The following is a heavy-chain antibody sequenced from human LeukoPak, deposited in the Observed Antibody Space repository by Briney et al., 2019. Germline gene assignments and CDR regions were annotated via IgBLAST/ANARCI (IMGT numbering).Heavy chain of an antibody. CDR3: AKRGLYGTVPFYGMDV. J-gene: IGHJ6*02. V-gene: IGHV3-23*01. D-gene: IGHD2-8*02. CDR2: IGRTT. CDR1: GFTFSSFS. Sequence: GGSLRLSCAASGFTFSSFSMSWVRQAPGKGLEYVSGIGRTTYYAESVKGRFTISRDNSKNTLFLQMNSLRAEDTAVYYCAKRGLYGTVPFYGMDVWGQGTTVTASS.